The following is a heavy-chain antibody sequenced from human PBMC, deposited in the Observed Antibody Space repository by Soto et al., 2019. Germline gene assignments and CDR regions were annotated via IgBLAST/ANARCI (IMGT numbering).Heavy chain of an antibody. J-gene: IGHJ4*02. D-gene: IGHD2-2*01. Sequence: QVQLVESGGGVVQPGRSLRLSCAASGFTFSSYGMHWVRQAPGKGLEWVAVISYDGSNKYYADSVKGRFTISRDNSKNTLYLQMNSLRAEDTAVYYCAKDRTGIVVGTVEYWGQGTLVTVSS. CDR1: GFTFSSYG. CDR2: ISYDGSNK. CDR3: AKDRTGIVVGTVEY. V-gene: IGHV3-30*18.